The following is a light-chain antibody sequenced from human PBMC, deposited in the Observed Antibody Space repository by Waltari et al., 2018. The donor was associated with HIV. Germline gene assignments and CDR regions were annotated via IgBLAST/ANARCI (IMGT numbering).Light chain of an antibody. CDR1: TSNVGTIYL. CDR2: GDS. J-gene: IGLJ1*01. CDR3: QTFDITLGGFYV. Sequence: QSVLTQPPSVSGAPGQRVTISCSGSTSNVGTIYLLHWYQQLPGMAPKLRTSGDSNRPSGVPDRFSASTSGTSGSLTITGLQPEDEADYYCQTFDITLGGFYVFGTGTKVTVL. V-gene: IGLV1-40*01.